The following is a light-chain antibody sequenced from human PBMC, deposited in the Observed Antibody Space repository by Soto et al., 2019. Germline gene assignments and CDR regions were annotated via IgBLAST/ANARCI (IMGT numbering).Light chain of an antibody. CDR1: QSVSSSY. CDR3: QQYGSSPMYT. J-gene: IGKJ2*01. V-gene: IGKV3-20*01. CDR2: GAS. Sequence: EIVLTQSPGTLSLSPGERATLSCRASQSVSSSYLAWYQQKPGQAPRLLIHGASARATGIPDRFSGSGSGTDFTHTLSRLEPEDFVVYFCQQYGSSPMYTFGQGTKLEIK.